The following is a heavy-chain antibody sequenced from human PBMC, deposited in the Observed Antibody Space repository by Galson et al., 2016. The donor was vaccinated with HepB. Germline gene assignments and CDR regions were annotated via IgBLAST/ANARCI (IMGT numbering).Heavy chain of an antibody. J-gene: IGHJ5*02. Sequence: LRLSCAASGFSLTTYNMNWVRQAPGKGLEWVSSISSSSAYIYYADSVKGRFTISRDNAQNSLYLQMNSLRAEDTAVYYCARDDVETLGFRGLANWFDPWGQGTLVTVSS. D-gene: IGHD3/OR15-3a*01. V-gene: IGHV3-21*01. CDR1: GFSLTTYN. CDR3: ARDDVETLGFRGLANWFDP. CDR2: ISSSSAYI.